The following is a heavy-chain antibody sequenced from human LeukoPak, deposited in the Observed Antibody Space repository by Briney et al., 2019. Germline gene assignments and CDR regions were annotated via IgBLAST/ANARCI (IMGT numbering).Heavy chain of an antibody. CDR3: AGYKHVVADY. V-gene: IGHV4-59*13. CDR1: GGSISNSY. CDR2: IYYSGST. Sequence: SETLSLTCTVSGGSISNSYWSWIRQPPGKGLEWIGYIYYSGSTNYNPSLQSRVTISVDTSKNQFSLKLNSVTAADTAVYYCAGYKHVVADYWGQGTLVTVSS. J-gene: IGHJ4*02. D-gene: IGHD2-2*02.